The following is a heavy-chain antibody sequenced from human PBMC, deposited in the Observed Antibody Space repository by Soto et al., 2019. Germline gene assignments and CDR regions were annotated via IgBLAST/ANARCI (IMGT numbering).Heavy chain of an antibody. J-gene: IGHJ4*02. CDR2: IYYSVST. Sequence: QVQLQESGPGLVKPSQTLSLTCTVSGGSISSDDYFWSWIRQPPGKGLEWIGYIYYSVSTYYNPSLKSRVTISVDTSKNQFSLKLSSVTAADTAVYYCARCPYGDYTLDYWGQGTLVTVSS. CDR3: ARCPYGDYTLDY. CDR1: GGSISSDDYF. V-gene: IGHV4-30-4*01. D-gene: IGHD4-17*01.